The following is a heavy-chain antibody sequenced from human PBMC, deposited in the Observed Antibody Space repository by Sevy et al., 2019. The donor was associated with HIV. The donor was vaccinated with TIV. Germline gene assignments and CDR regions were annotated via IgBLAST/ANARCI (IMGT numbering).Heavy chain of an antibody. CDR3: ARDLPSAVTDPFYYYGLAV. D-gene: IGHD2-21*02. CDR2: ISSDGTKE. CDR1: GFTFSIYV. V-gene: IGHV3-30*04. Sequence: GGSLRLSCAASGFTFSIYVIHWVRQAPGKGLEWVAVISSDGTKEYYADSVKGRFTISRDNSKNTMYLQMNSLRVEDTAVYYCARDLPSAVTDPFYYYGLAVWGQGTTATVSS. J-gene: IGHJ6*02.